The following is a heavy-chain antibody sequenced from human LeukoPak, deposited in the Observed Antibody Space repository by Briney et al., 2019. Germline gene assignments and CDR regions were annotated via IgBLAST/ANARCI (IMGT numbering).Heavy chain of an antibody. D-gene: IGHD1-14*01. CDR2: INPSGGST. CDR3: AREADTTTRYFDL. Sequence: ASVKVSCKASGYTFTSYYMHWVRQAPGQGLEWMGIINPSGGSTSYAQKFQGRISISADKSTTTAYMELSGLTLEDTAVYFCAREADTTTRYFDLWGRGTLVIVSS. J-gene: IGHJ2*01. V-gene: IGHV1-46*01. CDR1: GYTFTSYY.